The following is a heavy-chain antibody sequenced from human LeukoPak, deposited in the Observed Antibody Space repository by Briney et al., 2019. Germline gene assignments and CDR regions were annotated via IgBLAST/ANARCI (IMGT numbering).Heavy chain of an antibody. CDR1: GYTFTSYA. J-gene: IGHJ4*02. CDR2: INAGNGNT. Sequence: ASVKVSCKASGYTFTSYAVHWVRQAPGQRLEWMGWINAGNGNTKYSQKFQGRVTITRDTSASTAYMELNSLRSEDTAVYYCARDPEGELEPYFDYWGQGTLVTVSS. V-gene: IGHV1-3*01. CDR3: ARDPEGELEPYFDY. D-gene: IGHD1-1*01.